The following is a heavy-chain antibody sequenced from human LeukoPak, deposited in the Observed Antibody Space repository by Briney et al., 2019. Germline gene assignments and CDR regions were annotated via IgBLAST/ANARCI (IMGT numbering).Heavy chain of an antibody. CDR1: GYTFTGQY. J-gene: IGHJ6*02. Sequence: ASVKVSCKTSGYTFTGQYLYWARQTPGQGLEWMGWINPKTGDTDSAQNFQGRVTMTRDTSITTVYMELSSLTSDDTAVYYCARGYYGMDVWGQGTTVTVSS. CDR3: ARGYYGMDV. V-gene: IGHV1-2*02. CDR2: INPKTGDT.